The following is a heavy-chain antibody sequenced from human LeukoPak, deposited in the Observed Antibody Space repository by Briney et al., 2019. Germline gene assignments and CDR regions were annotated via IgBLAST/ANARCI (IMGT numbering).Heavy chain of an antibody. V-gene: IGHV3-23*01. CDR2: ISGSGGST. J-gene: IGHJ4*02. CDR1: GFTFSSYA. Sequence: GGSLRLSCAASGFTFSSYAMSWVRQAPGKGLEWVSAISGSGGSTYYADSVKGRFTISRDNSKDTLYLQMNSLRAEDTAVYYCAKGFDYAVWYYFDYWGQGTLVTVSS. CDR3: AKGFDYAVWYYFDY. D-gene: IGHD4-17*01.